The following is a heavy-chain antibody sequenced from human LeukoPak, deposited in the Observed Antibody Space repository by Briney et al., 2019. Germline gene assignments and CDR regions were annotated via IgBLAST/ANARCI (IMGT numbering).Heavy chain of an antibody. CDR2: IRAGNGNT. CDR1: GYTFTSCV. CDR3: ARDFSSSRYVFGY. V-gene: IGHV1-3*01. Sequence: AAGKVSCKASGYTFTSCVLHLVRHGPGPRPGGVGWIRAGNGNTKYSQQFQGRVSITRDTSASTAYMELSSLSSEDTAVYYCARDFSSSRYVFGYWGQGILVTVSS. D-gene: IGHD6-13*01. J-gene: IGHJ4*02.